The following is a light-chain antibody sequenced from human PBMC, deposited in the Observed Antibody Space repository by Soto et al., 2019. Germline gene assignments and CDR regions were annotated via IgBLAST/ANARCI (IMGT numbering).Light chain of an antibody. V-gene: IGLV2-14*03. J-gene: IGLJ3*02. CDR2: DVN. CDR1: SSDVGGYDY. CDR3: SSYTSSSTLEV. Sequence: QSVLTQPASVSGPPGQSITISCTGTSSDVGGYDYVSWYQQHPGKAPKLMMYDVNDRPLGVSHRFSGSKSGNTASLTISGLQAEDEADYYCSSYTSSSTLEVFGGGTKVTVL.